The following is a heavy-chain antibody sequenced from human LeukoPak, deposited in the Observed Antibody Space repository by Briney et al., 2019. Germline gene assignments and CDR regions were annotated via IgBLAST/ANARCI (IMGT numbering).Heavy chain of an antibody. CDR1: GFTFSSYG. CDR2: ISSSGSTI. V-gene: IGHV3-48*04. D-gene: IGHD4-17*01. CDR3: ARPDYGDYYYGMDV. J-gene: IGHJ6*02. Sequence: PGRSLRLSCAASGFTFSSYGMHWVRQAPGKGLEWVSYISSSGSTIYYADSVKGRFTISRDNAKNSLYLQMNSLRAEDTAVYYCARPDYGDYYYGMDVWGQGTTVTVSS.